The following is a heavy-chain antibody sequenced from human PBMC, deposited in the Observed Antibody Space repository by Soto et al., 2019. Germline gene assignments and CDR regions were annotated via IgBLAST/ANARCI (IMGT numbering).Heavy chain of an antibody. CDR1: DGSISSSRYY. J-gene: IGHJ4*02. V-gene: IGHV4-39*01. D-gene: IGHD3-22*01. Sequence: PSETLCLTWTVSDGSISSSRYYWCWIRHPPGKGLEWIGSIYYSGSTYYNPSLKSRVTISVDTSKNQFSLKLSSVTAADTAVYYCARLAIYYDSGEIFDYWGQGTLVTVSS. CDR3: ARLAIYYDSGEIFDY. CDR2: IYYSGST.